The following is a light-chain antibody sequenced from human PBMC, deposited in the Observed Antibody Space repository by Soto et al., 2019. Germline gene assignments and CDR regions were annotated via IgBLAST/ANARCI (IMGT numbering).Light chain of an antibody. J-gene: IGKJ1*01. CDR2: GAS. CDR1: QSISSW. CDR3: QQYNSYSRT. Sequence: DIQMTQSPSTLSASVGDRVTITCRASQSISSWLAWYQQKPGKAPKLLIFGASSLESGVPSRFSGSGSGTEFTLTISSLQPEDFATYYCQQYNSYSRTFGQGTKVDIK. V-gene: IGKV1-5*01.